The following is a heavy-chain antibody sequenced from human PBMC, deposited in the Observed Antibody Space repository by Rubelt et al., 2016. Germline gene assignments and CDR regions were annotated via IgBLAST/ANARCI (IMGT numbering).Heavy chain of an antibody. CDR2: INNDGSIP. V-gene: IGHV3-74*02. CDR3: ARAWTDDWRTIDY. D-gene: IGHD3/OR15-3a*01. J-gene: IGHJ4*02. CDR1: GFTFSGDW. Sequence: EVQLLESGGDLGQPGGSLRLSCAASGFTFSGDWIHWVRQAPGKGLVWVSRINNDGSIPTYADSVKGRFTVSRDNGENSLYRQRNSLRDEDTAVYYGARAWTDDWRTIDYWGQGTLVSVSS.